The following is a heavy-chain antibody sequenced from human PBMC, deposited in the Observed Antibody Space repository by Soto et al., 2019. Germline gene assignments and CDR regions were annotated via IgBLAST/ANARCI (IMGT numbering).Heavy chain of an antibody. Sequence: QVQLQQWGAGLLKPSETLSLTCAVYGGSFSGYYWSWIRQPPGKGLEWIGEINHSGSTNYNPSLKSRVTISVDTSKNQFSLKLSSVTAADTAVYYCARGKIYYDGMDVWGQGTTVTVSS. CDR2: INHSGST. CDR3: ARGKIYYDGMDV. J-gene: IGHJ6*02. CDR1: GGSFSGYY. V-gene: IGHV4-34*01.